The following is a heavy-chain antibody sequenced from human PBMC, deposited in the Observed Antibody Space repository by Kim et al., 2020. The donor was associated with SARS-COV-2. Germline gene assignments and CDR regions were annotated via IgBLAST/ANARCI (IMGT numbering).Heavy chain of an antibody. CDR3: ASEDRYFAPDQTDAFDI. J-gene: IGHJ3*02. V-gene: IGHV3-7*01. CDR1: GFTFSSYW. Sequence: GGSLRLSCAASGFTFSSYWMSWVRQAPGKGLEWVANIKQDGSEKYYVDSVKGRFTISRDNAKNSLYLQMNSLRAEDTAVYYCASEDRYFAPDQTDAFDIWGQGPMVTVSS. D-gene: IGHD3-9*01. CDR2: IKQDGSEK.